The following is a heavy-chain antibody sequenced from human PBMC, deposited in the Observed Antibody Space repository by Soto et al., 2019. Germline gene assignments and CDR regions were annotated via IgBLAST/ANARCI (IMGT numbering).Heavy chain of an antibody. Sequence: ASGKVGCKTSGYEFTAYDNNWVLQASGQGLEWMGWMNPINGATGSARRFQGRVSMTRNTATGTADVELTSLRPDDIGVYYCGRGPSPRAPAGGTPNYHARGVWRQGTTFPVSS. V-gene: IGHV1-8*02. D-gene: IGHD6-13*01. CDR1: GYEFTAYD. CDR3: GRGPSPRAPAGGTPNYHARGV. J-gene: IGHJ6*02. CDR2: MNPINGAT.